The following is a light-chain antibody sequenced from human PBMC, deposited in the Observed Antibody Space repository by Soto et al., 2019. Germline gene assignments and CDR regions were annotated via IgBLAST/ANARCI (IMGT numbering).Light chain of an antibody. CDR2: RNN. CDR1: SSNIGSNP. V-gene: IGLV1-44*01. J-gene: IGLJ2*01. Sequence: QSVLTQPPSASGAPGQRVTISCSGSSSNIGSNPVNWYQHLPGTAPKLLIYRNNQRPSGVPDRFSGSKSGTSGSLAISGLQSEDEGDYYCVAWDDSLYGPELGGGTKLTVL. CDR3: VAWDDSLYGPE.